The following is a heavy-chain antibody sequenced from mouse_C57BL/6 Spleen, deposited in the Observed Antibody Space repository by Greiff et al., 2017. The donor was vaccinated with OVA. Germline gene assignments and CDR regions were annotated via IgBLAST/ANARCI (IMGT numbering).Heavy chain of an antibody. CDR2: IWSGGST. Sequence: VQRVESGPGLVQPSQSLSITCTVSGFSLTSYGVHWVRQSPGKGLEWLGVIWSGGSTDYNAAFMSRMSITKDNSKSQVFFKMNSLQADDTAIYYCAKEGLRQEFDYWGQGTTLTVSS. D-gene: IGHD2-4*01. J-gene: IGHJ2*01. CDR3: AKEGLRQEFDY. V-gene: IGHV2-5*01. CDR1: GFSLTSYG.